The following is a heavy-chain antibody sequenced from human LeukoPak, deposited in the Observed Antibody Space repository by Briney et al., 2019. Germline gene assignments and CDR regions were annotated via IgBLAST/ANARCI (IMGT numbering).Heavy chain of an antibody. V-gene: IGHV1-69*01. J-gene: IGHJ3*02. D-gene: IGHD5-24*01. CDR1: GGTFSSYA. CDR2: IIPISGTA. Sequence: ASVKVSCKASGGTFSSYAISWVRQAPGQGLEWMGGIIPISGTANYAQKFQGRVTITADESTSTAYMELSSLRSEDTAVYYCARMAGGWALAFDIWGQGTMVTVSS. CDR3: ARMAGGWALAFDI.